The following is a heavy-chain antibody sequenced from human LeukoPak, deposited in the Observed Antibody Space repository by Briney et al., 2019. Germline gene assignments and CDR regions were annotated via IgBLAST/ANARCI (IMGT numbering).Heavy chain of an antibody. CDR2: IYYSGST. J-gene: IGHJ4*02. D-gene: IGHD3-3*01. Sequence: SETLSLTCTVSGGSISSSSYYWGWIRQPPGKGLEWIGSIYYSGSTYYNPSLKSRVTISVDTSKNQFSLKLSSVTAADTAVYYCASTYYDFWSGLLYPYYFDYWGQGTLVTVSS. CDR3: ASTYYDFWSGLLYPYYFDY. V-gene: IGHV4-39*07. CDR1: GGSISSSSYY.